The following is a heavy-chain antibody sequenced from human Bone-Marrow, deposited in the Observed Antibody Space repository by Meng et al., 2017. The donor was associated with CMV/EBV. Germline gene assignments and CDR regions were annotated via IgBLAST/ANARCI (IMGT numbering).Heavy chain of an antibody. CDR3: ARGRGGTYTPLDN. CDR2: LNQSGNT. CDR1: GESFSGYS. Sequence: SEPLSLTCAVYGESFSGYSWNWIRQPPGKGLEWIGELNQSGNTNYNPSLKSRVTISLDTSRNQFSLKVNSVTAADTAVYFCARGRGGTYTPLDNWGQGTLVTVSS. J-gene: IGHJ4*02. V-gene: IGHV4-34*01. D-gene: IGHD1-26*01.